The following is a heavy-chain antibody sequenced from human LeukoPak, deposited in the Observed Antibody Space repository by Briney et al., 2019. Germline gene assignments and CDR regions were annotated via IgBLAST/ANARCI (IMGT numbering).Heavy chain of an antibody. V-gene: IGHV1-2*02. CDR3: ARGVLLWFGEFLSFDY. J-gene: IGHJ4*02. CDR1: GYTFTGYY. Sequence: GASVTVSCKASGYTFTGYYMHWVRQAPGQGLEWMGWINPNSGGTNYAQKFQGRVTMTRDTSISTAYMELSRLRSDDTAVYYCARGVLLWFGEFLSFDYWGQGTLVTVSS. D-gene: IGHD3-10*01. CDR2: INPNSGGT.